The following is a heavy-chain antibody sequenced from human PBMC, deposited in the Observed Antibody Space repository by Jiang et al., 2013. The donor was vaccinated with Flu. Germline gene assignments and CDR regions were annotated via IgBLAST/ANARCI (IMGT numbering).Heavy chain of an antibody. V-gene: IGHV3-33*01. CDR3: ARVYSSSSGYFDY. CDR2: IWYDGSNK. J-gene: IGHJ4*02. D-gene: IGHD6-6*01. Sequence: EWVAVIWYDGSNKYYADSVKGRFTISRDNSKNTLYLQMNSLRAEDTAVYYCARVYSSSSGYFDYWGQGTLVTVSS.